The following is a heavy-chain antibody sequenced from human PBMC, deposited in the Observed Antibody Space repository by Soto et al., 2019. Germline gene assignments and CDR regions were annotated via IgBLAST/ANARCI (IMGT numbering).Heavy chain of an antibody. CDR3: ARNPLGSAYYYDSSGYYYGFDY. Sequence: SETLSLTCTVSGGSISSSSYYWGWIRQPPGKGLGWIGSIYYSGSTYYNPSLKSRVTISVDTSKNQFSLKLSSVTAADTAVYYCARNPLGSAYYYDSSGYYYGFDYWGQGTLVTVSS. CDR2: IYYSGST. CDR1: GGSISSSSYY. D-gene: IGHD3-22*01. J-gene: IGHJ4*02. V-gene: IGHV4-39*01.